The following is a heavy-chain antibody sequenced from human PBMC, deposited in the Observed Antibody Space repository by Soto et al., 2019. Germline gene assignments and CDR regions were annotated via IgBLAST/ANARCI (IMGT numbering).Heavy chain of an antibody. CDR3: ARDQETYYDCWSGYPPLEY. CDR1: GFTFDNYY. D-gene: IGHD3-3*01. J-gene: IGHJ4*02. Sequence: EVQLVESGGGLVQPGGSLRLSCEASGFTFDNYYMSWVRQAPGKGLEWVANIRQDGSEKYYVDSVKGRFTIARDNAKNSLSLEMNSLRAEDTAVYYCARDQETYYDCWSGYPPLEYWGQGTLVTVSS. V-gene: IGHV3-7*03. CDR2: IRQDGSEK.